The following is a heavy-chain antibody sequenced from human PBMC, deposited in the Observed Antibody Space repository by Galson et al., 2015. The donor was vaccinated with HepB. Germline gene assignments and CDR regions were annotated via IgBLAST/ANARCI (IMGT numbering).Heavy chain of an antibody. V-gene: IGHV1-2*02. CDR1: GYTFTGYY. CDR2: INPNSGGT. D-gene: IGHD5-12*01. J-gene: IGHJ4*02. CDR3: ARHSGYDFLFEY. Sequence: SVKVSCKASGYTFTGYYIHWVRQAPGQGLEWMGWINPNSGGTNYAQKFQGRVTMTRDTSISTAYMELSRLRSDDTAVYYCARHSGYDFLFEYWGQGTLVTVSS.